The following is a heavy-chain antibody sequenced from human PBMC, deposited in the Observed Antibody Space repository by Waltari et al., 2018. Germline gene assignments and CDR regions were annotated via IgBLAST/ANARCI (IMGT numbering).Heavy chain of an antibody. V-gene: IGHV4-34*01. CDR2: INHSGST. D-gene: IGHD4-4*01. J-gene: IGHJ4*02. CDR3: AGAPEEETTVTPGYFDY. CDR1: GGSFSGYY. Sequence: QEQLQQWGAGLLKPSETLSLTCAVYGGSFSGYYWSWIRQPPGKGLEWIGEINHSGSTNYNPSLKSRVTISVDTSKNQFSLKLSSVTAADTAVYYCAGAPEEETTVTPGYFDYWGQGTLVTVSS.